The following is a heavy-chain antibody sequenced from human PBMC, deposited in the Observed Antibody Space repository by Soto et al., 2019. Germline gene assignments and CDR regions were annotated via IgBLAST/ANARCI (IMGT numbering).Heavy chain of an antibody. V-gene: IGHV3-30*04. CDR1: GFTFSSYA. CDR3: ARSGDYADAY. CDR2: ISYDGNNN. Sequence: GXSLILSCAVSGFTFSSYAMQWVRQAPGKGLEWVAIISYDGNNNDYADSVKGRFTISRDNSKNTLYLQMNSLRDDDTAVYFCARSGDYADAYWGQGTLVTVSS. J-gene: IGHJ4*02. D-gene: IGHD4-17*01.